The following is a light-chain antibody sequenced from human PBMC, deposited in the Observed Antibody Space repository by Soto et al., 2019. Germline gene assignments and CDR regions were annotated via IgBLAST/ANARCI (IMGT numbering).Light chain of an antibody. CDR3: QQYDNSIT. CDR2: GAS. V-gene: IGKV3-20*01. J-gene: IGKJ5*01. Sequence: EIVLTQSPDTLSLSPGESATLSCRASQSISSSYLAWYQQKPGRAPRLLIYGASSRAAGIPDRFSGSGSGTDFTLTISRVEPEDFAVFYCQQYDNSITFGQGTRLEIE. CDR1: QSISSSY.